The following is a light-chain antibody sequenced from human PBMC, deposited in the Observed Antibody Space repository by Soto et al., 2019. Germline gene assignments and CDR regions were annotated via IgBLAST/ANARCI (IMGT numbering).Light chain of an antibody. V-gene: IGKV3-11*01. J-gene: IGKJ1*01. CDR2: DAS. CDR1: QSVGRN. Sequence: EIVLTQSPATLSLSAGERATLSCRASQSVGRNLAWYQQKPGQAPRPLIYDASNRATGIPARFSGGGSGTDFTLTISSLEPEDFAVYYCQQRSNWPPTFGQGTKVDI. CDR3: QQRSNWPPT.